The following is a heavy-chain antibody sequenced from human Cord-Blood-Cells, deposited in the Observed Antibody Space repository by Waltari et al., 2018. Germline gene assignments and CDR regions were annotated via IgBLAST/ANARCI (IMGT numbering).Heavy chain of an antibody. CDR1: GGTFSSYA. CDR3: ARSSGYCSSTSCYKEFDY. V-gene: IGHV1-69*01. CDR2: IIPIFGTA. J-gene: IGHJ4*02. Sequence: QVQLVQSGAEVKKPGSSVKVSCKASGGTFSSYAISWVRPAPGQGLEWMGGIIPIFGTANYAQKFQGRVTITADESTSTAYMELSSLRSEDTAVYYCARSSGYCSSTSCYKEFDYWGQGTLVTVSS. D-gene: IGHD2-2*02.